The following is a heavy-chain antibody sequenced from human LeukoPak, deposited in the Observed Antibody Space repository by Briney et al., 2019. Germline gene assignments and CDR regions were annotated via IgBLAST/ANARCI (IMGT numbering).Heavy chain of an antibody. CDR2: LSYDGSNE. Sequence: PGGSLRLSCAASGFTFSSYSMHWVRQAPGKGLEWVAVLSYDGSNEYYTDSVKGRFTISRDNSKNMLLLQMNSLRIEDTAEYYCARDAPSPGAAHSSSYYFDYWGQGTLVTVSS. V-gene: IGHV3-30-3*01. J-gene: IGHJ4*02. CDR1: GFTFSSYS. D-gene: IGHD6-13*01. CDR3: ARDAPSPGAAHSSSYYFDY.